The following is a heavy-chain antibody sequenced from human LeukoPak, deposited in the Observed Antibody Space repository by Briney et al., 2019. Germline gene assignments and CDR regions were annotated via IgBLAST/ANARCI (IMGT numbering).Heavy chain of an antibody. CDR1: GDTFTNYY. J-gene: IGHJ5*02. CDR3: TRELTSRRWFDP. Sequence: ASVKVSCKASGDTFTNYYVHWVRQAPGEGLEWMGIINPSGGSAIYAQKFQGRVTMTRDTSTSTVYMELSSLRSDDTAVYYCTRELTSRRWFDPWGQGTLVTVSS. V-gene: IGHV1-46*01. CDR2: INPSGGSA.